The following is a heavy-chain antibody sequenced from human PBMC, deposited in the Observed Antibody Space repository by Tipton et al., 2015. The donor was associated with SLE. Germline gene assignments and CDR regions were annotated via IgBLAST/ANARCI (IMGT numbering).Heavy chain of an antibody. CDR2: VYHSGRT. J-gene: IGHJ6*02. V-gene: IGHV4-59*01. D-gene: IGHD1-26*01. CDR3: ARGSFWGLDV. CDR1: ADSFSTYY. Sequence: TLSLTCSVSADSFSTYYWSWIRQPPGKGLEWIGCVYHSGRTNYNPSLESRVTISVDTSKNQFSLRLPSVTTADTAVYYCARGSFWGLDVWGQGTTVTVSS.